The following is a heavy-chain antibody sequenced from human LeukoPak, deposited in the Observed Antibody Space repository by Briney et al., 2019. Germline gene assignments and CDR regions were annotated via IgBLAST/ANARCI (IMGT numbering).Heavy chain of an antibody. D-gene: IGHD6-13*01. CDR2: ISSSRSYI. CDR1: GFTFSSYN. Sequence: GGSLRLSCAASGFTFSSYNMNWVRQAPGKGLEWVSSISSSRSYIYYTDSVKGRFTISRDNAKNSLYLQMNSLRADDTAIYYCARVSLGAAAGTSRWGQGTLVSVSS. CDR3: ARVSLGAAAGTSR. J-gene: IGHJ1*01. V-gene: IGHV3-21*01.